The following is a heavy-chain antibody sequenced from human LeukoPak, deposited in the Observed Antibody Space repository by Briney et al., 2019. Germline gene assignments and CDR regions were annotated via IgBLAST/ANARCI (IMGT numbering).Heavy chain of an antibody. J-gene: IGHJ4*02. D-gene: IGHD3-22*01. CDR1: GGSFSGYY. CDR3: ARGDYYDSSGYAY. Sequence: PSETLSLTCAVYGGSFSGYYWSWIRQPPGKGLEWNGEINHSGSTNYNPSLKSRVTISVETSKKQFSLKLSSVTAAGTAVYYCARGDYYDSSGYAYWGQGTLVTVSS. V-gene: IGHV4-34*01. CDR2: INHSGST.